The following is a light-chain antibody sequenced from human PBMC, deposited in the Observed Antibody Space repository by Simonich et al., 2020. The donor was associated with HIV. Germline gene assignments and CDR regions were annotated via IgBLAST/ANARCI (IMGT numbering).Light chain of an antibody. CDR1: QSVLYSSNNNNY. V-gene: IGKV4-1*01. J-gene: IGKJ3*01. CDR3: QQYYSTPVT. CDR2: WAS. Sequence: DIVMTQSPDSLAVSLGERATINGKSSQSVLYSSNNNNYLAWYQQKPGQPPKLLIYWASTRESGVPDRFSGSGSGTDFTLTISSLQAEDVAVYYCQQYYSTPVTFGPGTKVDIK.